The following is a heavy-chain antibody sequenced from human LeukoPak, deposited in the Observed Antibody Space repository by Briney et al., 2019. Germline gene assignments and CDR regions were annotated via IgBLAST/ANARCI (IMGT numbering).Heavy chain of an antibody. Sequence: ASVKVSCKASGYTFTSYAMNWVRQAPGQGLEWMGWINNNTGNPTYAQAFTGRFVFSLDTSVSTAYLQISSLKAQDTAVYYCARVLLWFGELLYGFDYWGEGNLVTVSS. CDR3: ARVLLWFGELLYGFDY. J-gene: IGHJ4*02. CDR2: INNNTGNP. D-gene: IGHD3-10*01. CDR1: GYTFTSYA. V-gene: IGHV7-4-1*02.